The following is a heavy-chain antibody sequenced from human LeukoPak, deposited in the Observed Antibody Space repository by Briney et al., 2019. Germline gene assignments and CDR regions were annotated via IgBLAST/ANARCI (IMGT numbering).Heavy chain of an antibody. V-gene: IGHV4-30-4*08. D-gene: IGHD2-21*02. Sequence: SETLSLTCTVSGGSISSGYYYWSWIRQPPGKDLEWIGYIYYSGTTYYNPSLKSRVTISVDTSKNQFSLKLSSVTAADTAVYYCARVGGVTANFDYWGQGTLVTVSS. J-gene: IGHJ4*02. CDR3: ARVGGVTANFDY. CDR1: GGSISSGYYY. CDR2: IYYSGTT.